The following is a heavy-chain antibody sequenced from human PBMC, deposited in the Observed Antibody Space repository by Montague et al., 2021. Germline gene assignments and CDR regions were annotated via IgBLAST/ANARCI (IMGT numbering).Heavy chain of an antibody. Sequence: SETLSLTCTVSSGSIFHAHWSWVRQPPGKGLEWLGSMFYGGATSNNPSLKSRVTMSIDTSTNQLSLKLSFVTAADTAVHYCAEQDYFVSGTSYKGFDPWGQGILVTVSS. D-gene: IGHD3-10*01. CDR1: SGSIFHAH. CDR2: MFYGGAT. V-gene: IGHV4-59*08. CDR3: AEQDYFVSGTSYKGFDP. J-gene: IGHJ5*02.